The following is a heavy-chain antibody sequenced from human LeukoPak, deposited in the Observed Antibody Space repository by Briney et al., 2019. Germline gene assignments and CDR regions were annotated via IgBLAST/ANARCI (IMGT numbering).Heavy chain of an antibody. CDR1: GYAFTSYG. J-gene: IGHJ3*02. D-gene: IGHD6-19*01. CDR2: ISAYNGNT. CDR3: ARTYSSGWYGAFDI. Sequence: GASVKVSFKASGYAFTSYGISWVRQAPGQGLEWMGWISAYNGNTNYAQKLQGRVTMTTDTSTSTAYMELRSLRSDDPAVYYCARTYSSGWYGAFDIWGQGTMVTVSS. V-gene: IGHV1-18*01.